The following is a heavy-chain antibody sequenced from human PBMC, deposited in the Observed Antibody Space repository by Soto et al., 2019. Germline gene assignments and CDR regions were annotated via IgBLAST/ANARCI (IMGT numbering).Heavy chain of an antibody. J-gene: IGHJ6*02. D-gene: IGHD3-16*01. CDR1: GFTFSHYA. V-gene: IGHV3-30-3*01. CDR2: ISYDGDNK. Sequence: QVQLVESGGGVVQPGRSLRLSCVASGFTFSHYAIYWVRQAPGKGLEWVAVISYDGDNKYYADSVKGRFTISRDNTKDTLNLQMNSLRTEDTAVYYCAKDDSAGGSYFYGMDVWGQGTTVTVSS. CDR3: AKDDSAGGSYFYGMDV.